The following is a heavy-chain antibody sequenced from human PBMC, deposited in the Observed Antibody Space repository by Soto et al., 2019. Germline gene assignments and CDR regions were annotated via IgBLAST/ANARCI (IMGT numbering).Heavy chain of an antibody. CDR2: VSGGGAST. CDR1: GFSFAGYA. J-gene: IGHJ4*02. V-gene: IGHV3-23*01. CDR3: AKTQSFNGYYTRFDS. Sequence: GGSLRLSCIVSGFSFAGYALAWVRQAPGKGLEWVAAVSGGGASTYYADFVKGRFSISRDKSGNMIYLQMNSLTAGDTAVYYCAKTQSFNGYYTRFDSWGQGTQVTVFS. D-gene: IGHD3-3*01.